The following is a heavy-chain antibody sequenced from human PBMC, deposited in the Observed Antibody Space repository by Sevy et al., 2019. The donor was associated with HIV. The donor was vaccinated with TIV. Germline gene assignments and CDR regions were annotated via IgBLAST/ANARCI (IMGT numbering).Heavy chain of an antibody. D-gene: IGHD3-3*01. V-gene: IGHV3-74*01. J-gene: IGHJ6*02. CDR2: INNDGSST. CDR3: ARERVDFWSGPVDYDFGMDV. CDR1: GFTFSSYW. Sequence: GGSLRLSCAASGFTFSSYWMHWVRQAPRKGLVWVSRINNDGSSTNYADSVKGRFTISRDNAKNTLYLQMNSLRAEDTAVYYCARERVDFWSGPVDYDFGMDVWGQGTTVTVSS.